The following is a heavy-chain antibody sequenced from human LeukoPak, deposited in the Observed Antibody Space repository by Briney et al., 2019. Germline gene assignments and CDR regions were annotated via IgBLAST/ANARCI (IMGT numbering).Heavy chain of an antibody. J-gene: IGHJ3*02. CDR3: ARRPDYGDSIRSPGAFDI. CDR1: GGSFSGYY. D-gene: IGHD4-17*01. V-gene: IGHV4-34*01. CDR2: INHSGST. Sequence: SETLSLTCAVYGGSFSGYYWSWIRQPPGKGLEWIGEINHSGSTNYDPSLKSRVTISVDTSKNQFSLKLSSVTAADTAVYYCARRPDYGDSIRSPGAFDIWGQGTMVTVSS.